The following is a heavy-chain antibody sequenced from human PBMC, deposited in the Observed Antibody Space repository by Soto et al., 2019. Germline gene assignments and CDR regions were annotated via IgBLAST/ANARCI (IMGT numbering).Heavy chain of an antibody. J-gene: IGHJ4*02. Sequence: PSETLSLTCTVSGGSISSYYWSWIRQPPGKGLEWIGYIYYSGSTSYNPSLKSRVTISVDTSKNQFSLKLSSVTAADTAVYYCARQDPTYYYGSGSYFDYWGQGTLVTVSS. CDR3: ARQDPTYYYGSGSYFDY. CDR1: GGSISSYY. CDR2: IYYSGST. V-gene: IGHV4-59*08. D-gene: IGHD3-10*01.